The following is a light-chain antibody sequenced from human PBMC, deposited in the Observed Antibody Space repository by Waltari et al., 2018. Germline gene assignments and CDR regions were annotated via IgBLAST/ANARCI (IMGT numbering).Light chain of an antibody. J-gene: IGKJ2*01. V-gene: IGKV2-30*02. CDR1: QSLVHSDGTTH. Sequence: DVVMTQSPLSLPVIPGQPASTSGLPSQSLVHSDGTTHLMWFQQRPGQSPRRLIYKVSNRESGVPDRFSGSGSDTDFTLKISRVEADDVGVYYCMQGTHWPYTFGQGTRLDI. CDR3: MQGTHWPYT. CDR2: KVS.